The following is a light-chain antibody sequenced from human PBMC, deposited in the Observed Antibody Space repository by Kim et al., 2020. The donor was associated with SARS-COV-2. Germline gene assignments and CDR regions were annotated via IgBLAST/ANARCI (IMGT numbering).Light chain of an antibody. CDR1: SSNIGSNT. Sequence: ELTQPPSASGTPGQRVTISCSGSSSNIGSNTVNWYQQLPGTAPKLLIYSNNQRPSGVPDRFSGSKSGTSASLAISGLQSEDEADYYCAAWDDSLNGGVFGTGTKVTVL. CDR3: AAWDDSLNGGV. V-gene: IGLV1-44*01. J-gene: IGLJ1*01. CDR2: SNN.